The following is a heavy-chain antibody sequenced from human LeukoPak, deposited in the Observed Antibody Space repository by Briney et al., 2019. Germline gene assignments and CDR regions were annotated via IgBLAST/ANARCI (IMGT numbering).Heavy chain of an antibody. CDR3: ARDGSKGWLIYIYFDY. J-gene: IGHJ4*02. CDR2: ISSSSSYI. D-gene: IGHD3-3*01. V-gene: IGHV3-21*01. CDR1: GFTFSTYS. Sequence: GGSLRLSCAASGFTFSTYSMNWVRQAPGKGLEWVSSISSSSSYIYYADSVKGRFTISRDNAKNSLYLQMNSLRAEDTAVYYCARDGSKGWLIYIYFDYGGQGTLVTVSS.